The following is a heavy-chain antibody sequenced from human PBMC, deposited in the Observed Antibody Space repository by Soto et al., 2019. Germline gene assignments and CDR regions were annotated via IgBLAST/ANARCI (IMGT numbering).Heavy chain of an antibody. CDR3: AKPLAGLSSRYYYYGMDV. J-gene: IGHJ6*02. CDR1: GFTFSSYA. CDR2: ISGSGGST. Sequence: GGSLRLSCAASGFTFSSYAMSWVRQAPGKGLEWVTAISGSGGSTYYADTVKGRFTISRDNSKHTLYLQMNSLRAEDTAVYYCAKPLAGLSSRYYYYGMDVWGQGTTVTVSS. D-gene: IGHD3-16*02. V-gene: IGHV3-23*01.